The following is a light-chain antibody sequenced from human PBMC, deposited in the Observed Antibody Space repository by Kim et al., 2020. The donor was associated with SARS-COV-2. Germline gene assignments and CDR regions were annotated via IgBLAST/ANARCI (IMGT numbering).Light chain of an antibody. J-gene: IGKJ2*04. CDR1: QAINNY. CDR2: AAS. V-gene: IGKV1-39*01. Sequence: SASVGDRITITCRTSQAINNYLNWYQQTPGRAPKLLIFAASTLHSGVPSRFSGSGSGTQFILTITNLQPEDFADYYCQQSHNTPWRFGQGTKLEI. CDR3: QQSHNTPWR.